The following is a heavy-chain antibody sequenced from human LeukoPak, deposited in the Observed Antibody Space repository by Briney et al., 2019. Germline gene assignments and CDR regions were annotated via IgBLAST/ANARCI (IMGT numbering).Heavy chain of an antibody. CDR3: ARVGPAAMAGNHYFDY. J-gene: IGHJ4*02. CDR1: GLTFSSFA. CDR2: ISGSGGST. Sequence: GGSLRLSCAASGLTFSSFAMSWVRQAPGKGLEWVSAISGSGGSTYYADSVKGRFTISRDNSKNTLYLQMNSLRAEDTAVYYCARVGPAAMAGNHYFDYWGQGTLVTVSS. V-gene: IGHV3-23*01. D-gene: IGHD2-2*01.